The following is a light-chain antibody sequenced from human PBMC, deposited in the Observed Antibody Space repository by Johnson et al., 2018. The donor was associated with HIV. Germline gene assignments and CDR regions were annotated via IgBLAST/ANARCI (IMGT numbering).Light chain of an antibody. V-gene: IGLV1-51*01. CDR1: SCDIGNNY. CDR2: DNN. CDR3: GTWDSSLRKV. Sequence: QSVLTQPPSVSAAPGQKVTISCSKSSCDIGNNYVSWHQQFPGTAPKFLIYDNNNRPSGIPDRISGSKSGTSAPLGITRLQAGDEADDYCGTWDSSLRKVFGTGTKVTVL. J-gene: IGLJ1*01.